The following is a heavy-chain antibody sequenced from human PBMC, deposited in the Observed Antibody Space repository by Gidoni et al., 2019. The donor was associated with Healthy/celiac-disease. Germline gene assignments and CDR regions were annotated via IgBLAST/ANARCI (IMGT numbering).Heavy chain of an antibody. CDR2: IYYSGST. CDR1: GGSISSYY. J-gene: IGHJ4*02. CDR3: AREGMATIDY. Sequence: QVQLQESGPGLVKPSETLSLTCTVSGGSISSYYWSWIRQPPGKGLEWIGYIYYSGSTNYNPSLKSRVTISVDTSKNQFSLKLSSVTAADTAVYYCAREGMATIDYWGQGTLVTVSS. V-gene: IGHV4-59*01. D-gene: IGHD5-12*01.